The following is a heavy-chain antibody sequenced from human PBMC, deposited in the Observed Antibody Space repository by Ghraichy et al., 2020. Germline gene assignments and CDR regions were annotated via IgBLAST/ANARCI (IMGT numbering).Heavy chain of an antibody. Sequence: ASVKVSCKVSGYTLTELSMHWVRQAPGKGLEWMGGFDPEDGETIYAQKFQGRVTMTEDTSTDTAYMELSSLRSEDTAVYYCATSIMAVATILRSSYYYGMDVWGQGTTVTVSS. J-gene: IGHJ6*02. CDR1: GYTLTELS. D-gene: IGHD5-12*01. V-gene: IGHV1-24*01. CDR2: FDPEDGET. CDR3: ATSIMAVATILRSSYYYGMDV.